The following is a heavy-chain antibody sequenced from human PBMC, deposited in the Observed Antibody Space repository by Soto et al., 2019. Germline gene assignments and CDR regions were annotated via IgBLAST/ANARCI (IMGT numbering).Heavy chain of an antibody. CDR3: AREGASGSHIGY. Sequence: QVQLVQSGAEVKKPGSSVKLSCKASGGTFSSYAISWVRQAPGQGLEWMGGIIAIVGTADYAQKFQGRVTITADESTSTAYMELRSLRSEDTAVYYCAREGASGSHIGYWGQGTVVTVSS. CDR2: IIAIVGTA. D-gene: IGHD3-22*01. J-gene: IGHJ4*02. V-gene: IGHV1-69*01. CDR1: GGTFSSYA.